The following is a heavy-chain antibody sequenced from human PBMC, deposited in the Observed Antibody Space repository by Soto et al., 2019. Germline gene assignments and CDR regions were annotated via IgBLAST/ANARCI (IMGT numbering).Heavy chain of an antibody. J-gene: IGHJ4*02. CDR1: GFTFSSDW. D-gene: IGHD3-22*01. Sequence: PGGSLRLSCAASGFTFSSDWMSWVRLAPGKGLEWVANINQDRSEKYYVDSVKGRFTISRDNAKNSLYLQMNSLRAEDTAVYYCARDGYDCSGYYSVYDYWGQGTLVTGSS. V-gene: IGHV3-7*01. CDR2: INQDRSEK. CDR3: ARDGYDCSGYYSVYDY.